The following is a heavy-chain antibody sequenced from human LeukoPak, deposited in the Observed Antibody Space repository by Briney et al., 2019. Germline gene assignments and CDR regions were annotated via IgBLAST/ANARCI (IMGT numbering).Heavy chain of an antibody. D-gene: IGHD5-18*01. V-gene: IGHV3-48*01. CDR3: AKGGTWIRDGSLDY. CDR2: ISSSGSTI. Sequence: PGGSLRLSCAASGFTFSSYSMNWVRQAPGKGLEWVSYISSSGSTIYYADSVKGRFTISRDNAKNSLYLQMNSLRAEDTAVYYCAKGGTWIRDGSLDYWGQGTLVTVSS. CDR1: GFTFSSYS. J-gene: IGHJ4*02.